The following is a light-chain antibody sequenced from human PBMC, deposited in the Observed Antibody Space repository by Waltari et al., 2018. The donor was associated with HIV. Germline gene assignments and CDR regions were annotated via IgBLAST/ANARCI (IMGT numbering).Light chain of an antibody. J-gene: IGLJ2*01. V-gene: IGLV2-8*01. CDR2: EVN. CDR3: SSYAGINPVV. CDR1: SSDVGRYDY. Sequence: QSALTQPPSASGSPGQSVTISRTGTSSDVGRYDYVSWYQQHPGKAPKILIFEVNKRPSGVPDRFSGSKSGNTASLTVSGLQAEDEAEYSCSSYAGINPVVFGGGTKLTVL.